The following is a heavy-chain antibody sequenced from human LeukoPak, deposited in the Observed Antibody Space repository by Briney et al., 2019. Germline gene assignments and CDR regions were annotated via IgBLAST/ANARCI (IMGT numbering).Heavy chain of an antibody. CDR2: ISSGSNYI. CDR1: GFTFISYS. V-gene: IGHV3-21*01. D-gene: IGHD1-1*01. J-gene: IGHJ4*02. CDR3: ARLEEGGYYFDY. Sequence: PGGSLRLSCAASGFTFISYSMNWVRQAPGKGLEWVSSISSGSNYIYYADSVKGRFTISRDNAKNSLYLQMNSLRAEDTAVYYCARLEEGGYYFDYWGQGTLVTVSS.